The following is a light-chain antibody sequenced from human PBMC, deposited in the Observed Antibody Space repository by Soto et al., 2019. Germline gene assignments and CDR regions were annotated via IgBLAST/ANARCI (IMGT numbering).Light chain of an antibody. CDR1: SSDVGGYNY. CDR2: DVS. V-gene: IGLV2-14*01. Sequence: QSVLTQPASVSGSARQSITISCTGTSSDVGGYNYVSWYQQHPGKAPKLMIYDVSNRPSGVSNRFSGSKSGNTASLTISGLQAEDEADYYCSSYTSSSTLLYVFGTGTKLTVL. J-gene: IGLJ1*01. CDR3: SSYTSSSTLLYV.